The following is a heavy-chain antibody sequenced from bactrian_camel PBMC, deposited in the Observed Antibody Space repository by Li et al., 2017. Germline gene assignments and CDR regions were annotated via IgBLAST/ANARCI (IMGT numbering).Heavy chain of an antibody. CDR3: AAWGFSYDYCSGSWVRY. CDR2: ISSDGTA. CDR1: EYIGC. D-gene: IGHD3*01. Sequence: VQLVESGGGLVQAGGSLRLSCVASEYIGCMGWFRQAPGKERELVSTISSDGTASYADSVKGRFTISRDNAKNTLYLQMNSLKPEDTAMYYCAAWGFSYDYCSGSWVRYWGQGPRSPSP. J-gene: IGHJ4*01. V-gene: IGHV3S53*01.